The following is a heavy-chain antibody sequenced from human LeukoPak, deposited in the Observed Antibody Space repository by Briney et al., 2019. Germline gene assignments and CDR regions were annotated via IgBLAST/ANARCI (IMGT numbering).Heavy chain of an antibody. D-gene: IGHD3-10*01. J-gene: IGHJ5*02. CDR2: VYYSGST. CDR1: GGSISSYY. V-gene: IGHV4-59*01. Sequence: SETLSLTCTVSGGSISSYYWSWIRQPPGKGLEWIGNVYYSGSTNYNPSLKSRVTISVDTSKNQFSLKLSSVTAADTAVYYCARGGRGRNWFDPWGQGTLVTVSS. CDR3: ARGGRGRNWFDP.